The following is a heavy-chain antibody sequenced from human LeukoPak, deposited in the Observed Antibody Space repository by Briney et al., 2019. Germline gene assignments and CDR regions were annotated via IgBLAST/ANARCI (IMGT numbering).Heavy chain of an antibody. CDR2: MNPNSGNT. Sequence: ASVKVSCKASGYTFTSYDINWVRQATGQGLEWMGWMNPNSGNTGYAQKFQGRVTITADKSTSTAYMELSSLRSEDTAVYYCAAGYCSGGSCLLDYWGQGTLVTVSS. V-gene: IGHV1-8*01. CDR3: AAGYCSGGSCLLDY. J-gene: IGHJ4*02. D-gene: IGHD2-15*01. CDR1: GYTFTSYD.